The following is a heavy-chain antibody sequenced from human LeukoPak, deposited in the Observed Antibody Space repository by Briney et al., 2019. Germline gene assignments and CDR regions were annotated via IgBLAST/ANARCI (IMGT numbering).Heavy chain of an antibody. D-gene: IGHD3-3*01. J-gene: IGHJ5*02. Sequence: RASVKVSCKASGYTFTSYHMHWVRQAPGQGLEWMGIINPSGGSTNYAQNFQGRVTMTRDMSTSTVYMELSSLRSEDTAVYYCAREGVTIFGMVRTQTTKSPHRFDPWGQGTLVTVSS. CDR2: INPSGGST. CDR1: GYTFTSYH. CDR3: AREGVTIFGMVRTQTTKSPHRFDP. V-gene: IGHV1-46*01.